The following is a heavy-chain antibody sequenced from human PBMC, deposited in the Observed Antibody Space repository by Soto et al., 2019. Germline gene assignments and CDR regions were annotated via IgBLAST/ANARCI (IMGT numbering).Heavy chain of an antibody. D-gene: IGHD3-10*01. Sequence: EVQLVESGGGLVQPGGSLRLSCAASGLTFSDHYMGWIRQAPGQGLEWVGRIRNRANSYTTEYAASVKGRFTISRDDSKNSMYLQMNSLKTEDTAVYYCAIDRVEVRGAWIGYDMDVWGQGTTVTVS. J-gene: IGHJ6*02. V-gene: IGHV3-72*01. CDR2: IRNRANSYTT. CDR3: AIDRVEVRGAWIGYDMDV. CDR1: GLTFSDHY.